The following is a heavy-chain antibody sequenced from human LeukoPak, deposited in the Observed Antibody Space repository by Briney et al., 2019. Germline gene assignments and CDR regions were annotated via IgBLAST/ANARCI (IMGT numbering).Heavy chain of an antibody. V-gene: IGHV4-31*03. Sequence: SRTLSLTCTVSGASFSSGDQYWNWIRQSPGKGLEWIGSIHPSGTLYNNPSLESRVTMSMDTSKNQFSLNLNSVTAADTAVYFCSRGLDSRKLGYWGQGTLVTASS. CDR3: SRGLDSRKLGY. CDR2: IHPSGTL. D-gene: IGHD3-22*01. CDR1: GASFSSGDQY. J-gene: IGHJ4*02.